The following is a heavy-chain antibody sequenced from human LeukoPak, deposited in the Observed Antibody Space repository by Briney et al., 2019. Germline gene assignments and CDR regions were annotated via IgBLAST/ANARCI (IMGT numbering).Heavy chain of an antibody. Sequence: PGGSLRLSCAASGFTFSSYGMHWVRQAPGKGLEWVAVISYDGSNKYYADSVKGRFTISRDNSKNTLYLQMNSLRAEDTAVYYCAKDVELGYYDSSGYFSYWGQGTLVTVSS. CDR1: GFTFSSYG. V-gene: IGHV3-30*18. CDR3: AKDVELGYYDSSGYFSY. CDR2: ISYDGSNK. J-gene: IGHJ4*02. D-gene: IGHD3-22*01.